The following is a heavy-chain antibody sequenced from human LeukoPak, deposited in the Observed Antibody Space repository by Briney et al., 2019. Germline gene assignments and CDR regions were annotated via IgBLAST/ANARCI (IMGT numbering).Heavy chain of an antibody. CDR1: GFTFSDYA. J-gene: IGHJ4*02. V-gene: IGHV3-33*03. CDR3: AKDNMDTSSCLDY. CDR2: IWFDGSET. Sequence: GGSLRLSCAASGFTFSDYAMHWVRQAPGKGLEWVAVIWFDGSETYYADSVMGRFTISRDKSKNTLFLRMNSLRADDTAVYYCAKDNMDTSSCLDYWGQGTLVTVSS. D-gene: IGHD5-18*01.